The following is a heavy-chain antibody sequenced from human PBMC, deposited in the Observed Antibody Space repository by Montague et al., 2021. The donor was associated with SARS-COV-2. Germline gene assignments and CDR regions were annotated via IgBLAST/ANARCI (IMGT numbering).Heavy chain of an antibody. CDR1: GGSISIDNYS. V-gene: IGHV4-30-2*01. J-gene: IGHJ4*02. CDR2: IYHSGST. D-gene: IGHD1-14*01. CDR3: ARDSGNHFGGLDY. Sequence: TLSLTCAVSGGSISIDNYSWNWLRQPPGKGLEWIGYIYHSGSTSYNPSLEGRVTISIDRSKNQFSLKLKSVTAADTAVYYCARDSGNHFGGLDYWGQGTLVTVSS.